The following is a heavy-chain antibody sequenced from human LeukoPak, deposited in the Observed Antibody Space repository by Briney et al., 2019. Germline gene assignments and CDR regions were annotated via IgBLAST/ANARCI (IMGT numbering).Heavy chain of an antibody. D-gene: IGHD3-10*01. CDR3: AKDLLLLWFGELPPYAFDI. J-gene: IGHJ3*02. Sequence: QAGGSLRLSCAASGFTFSSYAMSWVRQAPGKGLEWVSAISGSGGSTYYADSVKGRFTISRDNSKNTLYLQMNSLRAEDTAVYYCAKDLLLLWFGELPPYAFDIWGQGKMVTVSS. CDR2: ISGSGGST. CDR1: GFTFSSYA. V-gene: IGHV3-23*01.